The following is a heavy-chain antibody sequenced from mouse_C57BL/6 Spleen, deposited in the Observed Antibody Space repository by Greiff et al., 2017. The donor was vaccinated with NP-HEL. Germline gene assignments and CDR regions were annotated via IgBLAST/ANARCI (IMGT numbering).Heavy chain of an antibody. Sequence: VQRVESGAELVRPGASVTLSCKASGYTFTDYEMHWVKQTPVHGLEWIGAIDPETGGTAYNQKFKGKAILTADKSSSTAYMELRSLTSEDSAVYFCTREGAYGYDEYFDVWGTGTTVTVSS. J-gene: IGHJ1*03. CDR2: IDPETGGT. D-gene: IGHD2-2*01. V-gene: IGHV1-15*01. CDR1: GYTFTDYE. CDR3: TREGAYGYDEYFDV.